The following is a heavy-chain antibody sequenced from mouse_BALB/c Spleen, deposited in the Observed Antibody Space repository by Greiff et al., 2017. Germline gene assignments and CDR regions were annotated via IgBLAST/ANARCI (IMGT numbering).Heavy chain of an antibody. J-gene: IGHJ2*01. CDR1: GYTFSSYW. CDR2: ILPGSGST. CDR3: ARGGPTVVADFDY. V-gene: IGHV1-9*01. D-gene: IGHD1-1*01. Sequence: QVQLQQSGAELMKPGASVKISCKATGYTFSSYWIEWVKQRPGHGLEWIGEILPGSGSTNYNEKFKGKATFTADTSSNTAYMQLSSLTSEDSAVYYCARGGPTVVADFDYWGQGTTLTVSS.